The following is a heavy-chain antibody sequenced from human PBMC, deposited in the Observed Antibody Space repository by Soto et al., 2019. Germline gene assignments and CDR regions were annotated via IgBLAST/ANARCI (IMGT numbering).Heavy chain of an antibody. CDR1: GGTFSSYT. J-gene: IGHJ5*02. V-gene: IGHV1-69*02. CDR2: IIPILGIA. CDR3: SRGNYGDYGWCDP. D-gene: IGHD4-17*01. Sequence: QVQLVQSGAEVKKPGSSVKVSCQASGGTFSSYTISWVRQAPGQGLEWMGRIIPILGIANYAQKLQGRVTITADKSTSTAYMELRRLRSEDTAVYYCSRGNYGDYGWCDPWGQGTLVTVA.